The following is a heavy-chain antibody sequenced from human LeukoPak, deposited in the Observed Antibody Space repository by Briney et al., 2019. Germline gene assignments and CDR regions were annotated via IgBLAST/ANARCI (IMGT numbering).Heavy chain of an antibody. CDR2: INQDGSEK. V-gene: IGHV3-7*02. CDR1: GFTFSSYW. Sequence: PGGSLRLSCAASGFTFSSYWMSWVRQAPGKGPEWVANINQDGSEKYYVDSVKGRFTISRDNAKKSLYLQMNSLRAEDTAVYYCATYSVTTSAYWGQGTLVTVSS. CDR3: ATYSVTTSAY. D-gene: IGHD4-17*01. J-gene: IGHJ4*02.